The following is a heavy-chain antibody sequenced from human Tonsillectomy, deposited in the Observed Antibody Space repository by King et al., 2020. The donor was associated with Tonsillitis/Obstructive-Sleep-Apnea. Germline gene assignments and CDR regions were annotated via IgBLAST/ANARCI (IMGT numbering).Heavy chain of an antibody. V-gene: IGHV3-7*01. D-gene: IGHD1-14*01. CDR2: INQGGTEK. Sequence: QLVQSGGGLVQPGGSLRLSCAASGFTLSYYWMSWVRQAPGKGLEWVATINQGGTEKQFVDSVKGRFSISRDNAENSLFLQIDSLRADDTAVYYCARLRESGTTYDSWGQGTLVTVSS. CDR3: ARLRESGTTYDS. J-gene: IGHJ4*02. CDR1: GFTLSYYW.